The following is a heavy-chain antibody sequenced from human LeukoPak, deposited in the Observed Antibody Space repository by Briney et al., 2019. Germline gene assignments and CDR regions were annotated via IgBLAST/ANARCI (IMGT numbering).Heavy chain of an antibody. D-gene: IGHD5-18*01. CDR2: IKQDGSEK. CDR1: GFTFSSYW. V-gene: IGHV3-7*01. CDR3: ARDGPNQWIQLWTGVYYYYGMDV. J-gene: IGHJ6*02. Sequence: GGSLRLSCAASGFTFSSYWMSWVRQDPGKGLEWVANIKQDGSEKYYVDSVKGRFTISRDNAKNSLYLQMNSLRAEDTAVYYCARDGPNQWIQLWTGVYYYYGMDVWGQGTTVTVSS.